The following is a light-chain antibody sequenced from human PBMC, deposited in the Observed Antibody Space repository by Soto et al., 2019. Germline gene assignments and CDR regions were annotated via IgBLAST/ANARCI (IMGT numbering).Light chain of an antibody. CDR3: QQYNSYYT. CDR2: DAS. J-gene: IGKJ2*01. V-gene: IGKV1-5*01. Sequence: DIQMTQSPSTLSASVGDRVTITCRASQSISNWLAWYQQKPGKAPKLLIYDASSLESGVPSRFSGRASGTEFTLTIGRLQPDDFATYDCQQYNSYYTFGQGTKLEIK. CDR1: QSISNW.